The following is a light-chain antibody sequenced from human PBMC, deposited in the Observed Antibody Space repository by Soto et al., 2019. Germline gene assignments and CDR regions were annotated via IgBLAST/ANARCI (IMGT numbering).Light chain of an antibody. V-gene: IGLV2-23*01. CDR2: EGT. Sequence: QSVLTQPASVSVSPGQAIAISCTGTSSDVGTYDLVSWYQQHPGKAPKLMTYEGTKRPSGVSNRFSGSKSANTASLTISGLQPEDAADYYCCSSAGSSLYVFGSGTKVTVL. CDR1: SSDVGTYDL. CDR3: CSSAGSSLYV. J-gene: IGLJ1*01.